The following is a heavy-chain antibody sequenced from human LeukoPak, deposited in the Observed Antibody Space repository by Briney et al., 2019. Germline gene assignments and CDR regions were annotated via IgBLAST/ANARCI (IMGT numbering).Heavy chain of an antibody. CDR1: GFSFNSYA. Sequence: GGSLRLSCAGSGFSFNSYALHWVRQAPGKGLEWVSGISGLGDKQYYTDSVKGRFTISRDNSKNTVYLDMNSLRVEETGIYHCAKDSSAWYFYFDSWGQGTPVTVSS. D-gene: IGHD6-13*01. CDR2: ISGLGDKQ. V-gene: IGHV3-23*01. J-gene: IGHJ4*01. CDR3: AKDSSAWYFYFDS.